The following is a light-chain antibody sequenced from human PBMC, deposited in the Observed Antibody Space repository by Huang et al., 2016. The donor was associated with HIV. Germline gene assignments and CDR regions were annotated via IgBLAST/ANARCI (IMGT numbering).Light chain of an antibody. CDR3: QQYNNWPPWT. V-gene: IGKV3-15*01. J-gene: IGKJ1*01. CDR1: QSVSGN. Sequence: EMVMTQSPATLSVSPGERSTLSCRASQSVSGNLAWYQQRPGKAPRLLIYGASIRAAGVTPRFSGGGSGTVFTLTISGLQSEDFATYYCQQYNNWPPWTFGQGTKVEMK. CDR2: GAS.